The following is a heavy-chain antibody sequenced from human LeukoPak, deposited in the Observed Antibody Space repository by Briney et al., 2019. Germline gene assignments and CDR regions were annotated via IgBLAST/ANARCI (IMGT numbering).Heavy chain of an antibody. CDR3: ARDGVAVAGTLDY. CDR2: IYTSGST. J-gene: IGHJ4*02. Sequence: SETLSLTCTVSGGSISSSSYYWGWIRQPAGKGLEWIGRIYTSGSTNYNPSLKSRVTMSVDTSKNQFSLKLSSVTAADTAVYYCARDGVAVAGTLDYWGQGTLVTVSS. V-gene: IGHV4-61*02. CDR1: GGSISSSSYY. D-gene: IGHD6-19*01.